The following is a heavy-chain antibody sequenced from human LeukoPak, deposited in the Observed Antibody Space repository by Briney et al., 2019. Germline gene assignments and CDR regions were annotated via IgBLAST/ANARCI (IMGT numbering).Heavy chain of an antibody. CDR3: ARRVQKLVGTNWFDP. V-gene: IGHV1-2*02. Sequence: ASVKVSCKASGYDFGDENIHWVRQAPGQGLEWMGWINPNRGGTNYAQRFQGRVTMNRDTSITTVYMELSRLRSDDTAVYYCARRVQKLVGTNWFDPWGQGTMVTVSS. CDR1: GYDFGDEN. J-gene: IGHJ5*02. CDR2: INPNRGGT. D-gene: IGHD6-13*01.